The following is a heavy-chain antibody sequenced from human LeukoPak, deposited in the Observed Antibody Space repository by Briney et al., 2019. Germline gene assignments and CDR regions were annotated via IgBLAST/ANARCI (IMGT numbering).Heavy chain of an antibody. CDR3: ARDLFGRSLIAAAGKRTANWFDP. J-gene: IGHJ5*02. CDR1: GGTFSSYA. CDR2: IIPILGIA. D-gene: IGHD6-13*01. V-gene: IGHV1-69*04. Sequence: GASVKVSCKASGGTFSSYAISWVRQAPGQGLEWMGRIIPILGIANYAQKFQGRVTITADKSTSTAYMELSSLRSEDTAVYYCARDLFGRSLIAAAGKRTANWFDPWGQGTLVTVSS.